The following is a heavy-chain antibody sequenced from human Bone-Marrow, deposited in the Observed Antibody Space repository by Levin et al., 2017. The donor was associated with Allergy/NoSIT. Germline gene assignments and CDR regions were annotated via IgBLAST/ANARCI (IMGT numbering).Heavy chain of an antibody. J-gene: IGHJ4*02. CDR2: ISYDGTNE. CDR1: GFTLSSYG. V-gene: IGHV3-30*18. CDR3: TNDVDRTWSLATGFDY. D-gene: IGHD5-12*01. Sequence: LSLTCAASGFTLSSYGMHWVRQAPGTGLEWVATISYDGTNEYYADSVKGRFTISKDNSKNTLFLQMHSLRIEDTAVYYCTNDVDRTWSLATGFDYWGQGTLVTVSS.